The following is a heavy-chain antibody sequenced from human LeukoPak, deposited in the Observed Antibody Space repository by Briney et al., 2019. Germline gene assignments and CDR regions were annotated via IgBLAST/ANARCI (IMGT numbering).Heavy chain of an antibody. J-gene: IGHJ4*02. D-gene: IGHD7-27*01. CDR2: ISYDGSNK. CDR1: GFTFSSYG. CDR3: ARLWGSGSHY. Sequence: GGSLRLSCAASGFTFSSYGMHWVRQAPGKGLEWVAVISYDGSNKYYADSVKGRFTISRDNSKNTLYLQMNSLRAEDTAVYYCARLWGSGSHYWGQGTLVTVSS. V-gene: IGHV3-30*03.